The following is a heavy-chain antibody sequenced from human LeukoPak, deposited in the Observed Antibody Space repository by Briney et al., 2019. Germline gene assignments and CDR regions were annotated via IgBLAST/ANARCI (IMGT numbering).Heavy chain of an antibody. CDR1: GASISSYY. V-gene: IGHV4-59*01. D-gene: IGHD3-10*01. CDR2: IYYSGST. CDR3: ASPGSGRHTFDI. Sequence: PSETLSLTCTVSGASISSYYWSWIRQPPGKGLEWIGYIYYSGSTNYNPSLKSRVTISVDTSKNQFSLRLSSVTAADTAVYYCASPGSGRHTFDIWGQGTMVTVSS. J-gene: IGHJ3*02.